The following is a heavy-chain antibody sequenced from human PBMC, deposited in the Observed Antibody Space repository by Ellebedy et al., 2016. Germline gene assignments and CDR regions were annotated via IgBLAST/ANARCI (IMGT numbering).Heavy chain of an antibody. CDR3: ARDGSEWSRDY. V-gene: IGHV3-69-1*01. CDR1: GFTFSDHY. D-gene: IGHD3-3*01. J-gene: IGHJ4*02. Sequence: GGSLRLXXAASGFTFSDHYMNWVRQAPGKGLEWVATIVFSGTATYYSDSVKGRFIISRDDAKNSLFLQMNSLRVEDTAVYYCARDGSEWSRDYWGQGTLVTVSS. CDR2: IVFSGTAT.